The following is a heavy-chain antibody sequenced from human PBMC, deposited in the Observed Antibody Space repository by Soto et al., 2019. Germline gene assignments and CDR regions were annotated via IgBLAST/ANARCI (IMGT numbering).Heavy chain of an antibody. D-gene: IGHD3-3*01. CDR2: IKRDGSEK. V-gene: IGHV3-7*03. CDR1: GFTFAKNW. Sequence: GGSLRLSCAASGFTFAKNWMSWVRQAPGKGLEWVANIKRDGSEKYYVDSVKGRFTISRDNAKNTLYLQMNSLRADDTAVYYCASLEWESAGYADYWGQGTLVTVSS. J-gene: IGHJ4*02. CDR3: ASLEWESAGYADY.